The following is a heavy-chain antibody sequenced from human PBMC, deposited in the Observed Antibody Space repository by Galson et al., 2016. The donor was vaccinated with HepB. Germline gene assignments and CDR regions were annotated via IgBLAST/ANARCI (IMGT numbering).Heavy chain of an antibody. CDR1: GDSISSVGRH. J-gene: IGHJ6*04. Sequence: SETLSLTCTVSGDSISSVGRHWGWFRQSPGMGLEYIGSIHSSGTSYYNPSLTSRVTVSADTSRNQFFLSLTSVTADDTSINYCVQGSTAPAVWGKGTTVTVSS. V-gene: IGHV4-39*01. CDR2: IHSSGTS. D-gene: IGHD2-2*01. CDR3: VQGSTAPAV.